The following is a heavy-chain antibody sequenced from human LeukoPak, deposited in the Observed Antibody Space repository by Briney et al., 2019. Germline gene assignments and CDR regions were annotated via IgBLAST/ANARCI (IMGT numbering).Heavy chain of an antibody. J-gene: IGHJ3*02. D-gene: IGHD2-8*01. Sequence: PSETLSLTCSVSGVSLDEYYWYWIRQSAGKRLEWIGRIYSSGSTNYAPSLKSRVTMSIDTSKRHLSLKLSSVTAADTGLYYCARLNGDGFDIWGQGTKVTVSS. CDR2: IYSSGST. CDR1: GVSLDEYY. V-gene: IGHV4-4*07. CDR3: ARLNGDGFDI.